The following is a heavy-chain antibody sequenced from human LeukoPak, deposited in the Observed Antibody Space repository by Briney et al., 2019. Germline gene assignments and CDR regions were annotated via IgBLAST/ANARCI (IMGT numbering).Heavy chain of an antibody. CDR1: GFTVSSNY. CDR2: IYSGGST. Sequence: GGSLRLSCAASGFTVSSNYMSWVRQAPGKGLEWVSVIYSGGSTYYADSVKGRFTISRDNSKNTLYLQMNSLRAEDTAVYYCAQVLVGAFSPNNDYWGQGTLVTVSS. D-gene: IGHD1-26*01. V-gene: IGHV3-53*01. J-gene: IGHJ4*02. CDR3: AQVLVGAFSPNNDY.